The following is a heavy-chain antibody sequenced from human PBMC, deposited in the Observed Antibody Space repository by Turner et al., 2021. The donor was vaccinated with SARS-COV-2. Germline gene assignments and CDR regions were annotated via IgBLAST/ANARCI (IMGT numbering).Heavy chain of an antibody. CDR1: GYSFTNYW. Sequence: EVQLVQSGAEVQKPGESLKISCTGSGYSFTNYWIGWVRQVPGKGRECMGIIYPGDSDTRYSPSFQGQVTISADKSISTAYLQWSSLKASDTAMYYCARGGDGYNPTTDLGRYWGQGTLVTVSS. D-gene: IGHD5-18*01. CDR2: IYPGDSDT. V-gene: IGHV5-51*01. J-gene: IGHJ4*02. CDR3: ARGGDGYNPTTDLGRY.